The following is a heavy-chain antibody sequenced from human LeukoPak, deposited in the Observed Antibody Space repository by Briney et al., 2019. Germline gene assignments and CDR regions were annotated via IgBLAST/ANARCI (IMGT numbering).Heavy chain of an antibody. J-gene: IGHJ4*02. CDR2: INPNSGGT. CDR1: GYTFTDSY. D-gene: IGHD6-19*01. V-gene: IGHV1-2*02. CDR3: ANSKYSSGWYDY. Sequence: GASVKVSCKASGYTFTDSYMHWVRQAPGQGLEWMGWINPNSGGTNYAQKFQGRVTMTRDTSIRTAYMELSRLRSDDTAVYYCANSKYSSGWYDYWGQGTLVTVSS.